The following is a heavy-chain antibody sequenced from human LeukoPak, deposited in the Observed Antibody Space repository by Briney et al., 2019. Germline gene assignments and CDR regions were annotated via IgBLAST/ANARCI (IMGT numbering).Heavy chain of an antibody. CDR1: GVTFSSYA. CDR3: AKLLNNRYFDSNFDY. Sequence: GGSLRLSCAASGVTFSSYAMSWVRQAPGKGLEWVSSISGSGGSTCYADSVKGRFTISRDNSKNMLYLQMNSLRAEDTAVYYCAKLLNNRYFDSNFDYWGQGTLVTVSP. V-gene: IGHV3-23*01. D-gene: IGHD3-9*01. J-gene: IGHJ4*02. CDR2: ISGSGGST.